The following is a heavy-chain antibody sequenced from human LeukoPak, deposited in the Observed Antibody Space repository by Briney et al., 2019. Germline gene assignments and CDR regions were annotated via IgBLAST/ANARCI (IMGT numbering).Heavy chain of an antibody. CDR3: TRASRGGYYFDY. V-gene: IGHV3-30*03. J-gene: IGHJ4*02. CDR1: GFTFSSYG. Sequence: GGSLRLSCEASGFTFSSYGMHWVRQAPGKGLEWVAVILYDGSNKYYADSVKGRFTISRDNSKNTLYLQMNSLRAEDTAVYYCTRASRGGYYFDYWGQGALVTVSS. CDR2: ILYDGSNK. D-gene: IGHD3-16*01.